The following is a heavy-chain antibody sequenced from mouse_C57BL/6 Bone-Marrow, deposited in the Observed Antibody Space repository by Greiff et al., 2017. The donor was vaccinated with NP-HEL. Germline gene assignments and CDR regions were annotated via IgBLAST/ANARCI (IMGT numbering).Heavy chain of an antibody. D-gene: IGHD2-4*01. CDR3: TTDYYDYLGFAY. V-gene: IGHV14-1*01. CDR2: IDPEDGDT. Sequence: EVQLQQSGAELVRPGASVKLSCTASGFTFTDYYMHWVKQRPEQGLEWIGRIDPEDGDTDYAPKFQGKATMTADTSSNTAYLQLSSLTSEDTAVYYCTTDYYDYLGFAYWGQGTLVTVSA. CDR1: GFTFTDYY. J-gene: IGHJ3*01.